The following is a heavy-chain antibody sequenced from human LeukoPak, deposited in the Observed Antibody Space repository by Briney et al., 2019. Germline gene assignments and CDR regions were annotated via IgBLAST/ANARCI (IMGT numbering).Heavy chain of an antibody. V-gene: IGHV4-39*01. J-gene: IGHJ4*02. D-gene: IGHD2-2*01. CDR1: GGSISSSSYY. Sequence: PSETLSLTCTVSGGSISSSSYYWGWIRQPPGKGLEWIGSIYYSGSTYYNPSLKSRVTISVDTSKNQFSLKLSSVTAADTAVYYCARLVVVPAAPYYFDYWGQGTLVTVSS. CDR2: IYYSGST. CDR3: ARLVVVPAAPYYFDY.